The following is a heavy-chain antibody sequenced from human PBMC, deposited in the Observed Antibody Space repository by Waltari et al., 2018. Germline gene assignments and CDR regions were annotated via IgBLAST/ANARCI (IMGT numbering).Heavy chain of an antibody. CDR2: IYHSGST. CDR3: ARDRGYCSSTSCYFWYFDL. Sequence: QVQLQESGPGLVKPSETLSLTCAVSGYSISSGYYWGWIRQPPGQGLEWIGSIYHSGSTYYNPSLKSRVTISVDTSKNQFSLKLSSVTAADTAVYYCARDRGYCSSTSCYFWYFDLWGRGTLVTVSS. J-gene: IGHJ2*01. CDR1: GYSISSGYY. D-gene: IGHD2-2*01. V-gene: IGHV4-38-2*02.